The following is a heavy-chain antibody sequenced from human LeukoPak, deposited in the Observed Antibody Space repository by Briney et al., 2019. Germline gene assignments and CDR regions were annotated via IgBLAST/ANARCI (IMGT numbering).Heavy chain of an antibody. CDR3: VRYKGRRRGFVVDY. CDR1: GGSVSSSSYF. V-gene: IGHV4-39*01. D-gene: IGHD3-10*01. Sequence: SETLSLTCTVSGGSVSSSSYFWGWIRQPPGKGLEWIGLMSYSGTSSYNPSLESRVTISVDTSKNQFSLKLTSVTAADTAVYYCVRYKGRRRGFVVDYWGQGTLVTVSS. CDR2: MSYSGTS. J-gene: IGHJ4*02.